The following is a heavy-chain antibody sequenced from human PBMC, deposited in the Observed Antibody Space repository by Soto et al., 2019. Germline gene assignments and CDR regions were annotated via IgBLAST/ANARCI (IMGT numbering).Heavy chain of an antibody. Sequence: TSETLSLTCTVSGGSISSGGYYWSWIRQHPGKGLEWIGYIYYSGSTYYNPSLKSRVTISVDTSKNQFSLKLSSVTAADTAVYYCASQMYLDWFDTWGQGTLVTVSS. CDR3: ASQMYLDWFDT. CDR1: GGSISSGGYY. V-gene: IGHV4-31*03. J-gene: IGHJ5*02. CDR2: IYYSGST. D-gene: IGHD2-8*01.